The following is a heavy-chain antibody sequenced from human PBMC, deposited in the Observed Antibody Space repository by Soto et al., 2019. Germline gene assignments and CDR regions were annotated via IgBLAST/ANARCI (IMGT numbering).Heavy chain of an antibody. CDR1: GFTFSSYV. V-gene: IGHV3-23*01. D-gene: IGHD3-16*01. CDR3: AKDSRGGGNWFDP. CDR2: ISGSGGST. J-gene: IGHJ5*02. Sequence: LRLSCAASGFTFSSYVMSWVRQAPGKGLEWVSTISGSGGSTYCADSVKGRFTISRDNSKNTLYLQMNSLRVEDTAVYYCAKDSRGGGNWFDPWGQGTLVTVSS.